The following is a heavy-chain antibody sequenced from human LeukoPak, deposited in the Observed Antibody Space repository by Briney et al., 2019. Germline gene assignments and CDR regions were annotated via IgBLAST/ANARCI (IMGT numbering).Heavy chain of an antibody. Sequence: GGSLGLSCAASGFTFSSFAMSWVRQAPGKGLEWVSAISGSGGSTYYADSVKGRFTISRDNSKNTLYLQMNSLRAEDTAVYYCAKDQTTVTRPRYYFDYWGQGTLVTVSS. CDR1: GFTFSSFA. CDR3: AKDQTTVTRPRYYFDY. V-gene: IGHV3-23*01. D-gene: IGHD4-17*01. J-gene: IGHJ4*02. CDR2: ISGSGGST.